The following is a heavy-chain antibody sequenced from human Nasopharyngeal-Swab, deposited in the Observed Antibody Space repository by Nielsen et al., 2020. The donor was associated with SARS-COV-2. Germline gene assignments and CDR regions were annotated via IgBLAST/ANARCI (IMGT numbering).Heavy chain of an antibody. CDR2: IYFSGST. V-gene: IGHV4-59*13. J-gene: IGHJ6*02. CDR3: ARVALGSYLRGRGMDV. CDR1: NGSINSYY. D-gene: IGHD3-16*02. Sequence: SETLSLTCTVSNGSINSYYWSWIRQPPGKGLEWIGYIYFSGSTSYNPSPKSRVTMSADTSKNQFSLNLTSVTAADTAVYYCARVALGSYLRGRGMDVWGQGTTVTVSS.